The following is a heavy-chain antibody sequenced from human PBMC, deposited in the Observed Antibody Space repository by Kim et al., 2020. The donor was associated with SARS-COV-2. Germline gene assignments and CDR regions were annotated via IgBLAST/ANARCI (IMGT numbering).Heavy chain of an antibody. V-gene: IGHV1-2*02. Sequence: ASVKVSCKASGYTFTGYYMHWVRQAPGQGLEWMGWINPNSGGTNYAQKFQGRVTMTRDTSISTAYMELSRLRSDDTAVYYCARGYYDFWSGYYNAPDAFDIWGQGTMVTVSS. CDR2: INPNSGGT. CDR3: ARGYYDFWSGYYNAPDAFDI. D-gene: IGHD3-3*01. CDR1: GYTFTGYY. J-gene: IGHJ3*02.